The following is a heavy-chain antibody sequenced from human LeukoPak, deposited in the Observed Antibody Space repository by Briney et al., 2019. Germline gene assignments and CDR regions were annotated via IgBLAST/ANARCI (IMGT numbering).Heavy chain of an antibody. J-gene: IGHJ3*02. Sequence: GASVEVSCKASGYTFTGYYMHWVRQAPGQGLEWMGWINPNSGGTNYAQKFQGRVTMTRDTSISTAHMELSRLRSDDTAVYYCATNYYYDSSGYYPEHAFDIWGQGTMVTVSS. CDR3: ATNYYYDSSGYYPEHAFDI. D-gene: IGHD3-22*01. V-gene: IGHV1-2*02. CDR2: INPNSGGT. CDR1: GYTFTGYY.